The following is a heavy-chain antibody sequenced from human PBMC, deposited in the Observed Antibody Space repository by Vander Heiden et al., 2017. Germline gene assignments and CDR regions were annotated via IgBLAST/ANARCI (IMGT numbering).Heavy chain of an antibody. V-gene: IGHV3-33*01. CDR3: ARDRHANYGEPAGFDY. D-gene: IGHD4-17*01. CDR2: IWYDGSNK. CDR1: GFTFSSYG. J-gene: IGHJ4*02. Sequence: QVQLVESGGGVVQPGRSLRLSCAASGFTFSSYGMHWVRQAPGKGLEWVAVIWYDGSNKYYADSVKGRFTISRDNSKNTRYLQMNSLRAEDTAVYYCARDRHANYGEPAGFDYWGQGTLVTVSS.